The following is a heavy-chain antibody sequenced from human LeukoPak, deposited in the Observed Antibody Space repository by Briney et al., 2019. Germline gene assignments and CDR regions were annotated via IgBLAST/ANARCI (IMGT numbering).Heavy chain of an antibody. CDR1: GFTFSSYA. CDR2: ISSSGSTI. CDR3: ARDLRDGFGVAVWDV. D-gene: IGHD3-3*01. Sequence: GGSLRLSCAASGFTFSSYAMSWVRQAPGKGLEWVSYISSSGSTIYYADSVKGRFTISRDNAKNSLYLQMNSLRAEDTAVYYCARDLRDGFGVAVWDVWGKGTTVTVSS. V-gene: IGHV3-48*04. J-gene: IGHJ6*04.